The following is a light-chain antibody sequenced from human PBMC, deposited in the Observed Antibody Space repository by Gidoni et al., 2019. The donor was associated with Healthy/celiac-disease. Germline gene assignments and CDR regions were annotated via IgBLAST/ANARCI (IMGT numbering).Light chain of an antibody. V-gene: IGLV3-25*02. CDR1: ALPKQY. Sequence: SYELTQPPPVSVSPGQTARITCSGDALPKQYAYWYQKKPGQAPVLVIYKDSERPSGIPERFSGSSSGTTVPLTISGVQAEDVADYYCQSADSSGTWVFGGGTKLTVL. CDR2: KDS. J-gene: IGLJ3*02. CDR3: QSADSSGTWV.